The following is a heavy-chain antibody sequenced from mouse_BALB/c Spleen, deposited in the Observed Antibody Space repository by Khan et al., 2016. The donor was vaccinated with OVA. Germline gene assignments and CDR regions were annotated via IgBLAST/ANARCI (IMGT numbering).Heavy chain of an antibody. J-gene: IGHJ3*01. Sequence: VQLKQSGPGLVKPSQSLSLTCSVTGYSITSGYFWNWIRQFPAPSLACRRYIRYDGDSNYDPSLTNRISITRDTSKNQFFLKLNSVPPEDTATYYCARGGSSGPAWFAYWGQGTLVTVSA. CDR3: ARGGSSGPAWFAY. V-gene: IGHV3-6*01. CDR1: GYSITSGYF. CDR2: IRYDGDS. D-gene: IGHD3-1*01.